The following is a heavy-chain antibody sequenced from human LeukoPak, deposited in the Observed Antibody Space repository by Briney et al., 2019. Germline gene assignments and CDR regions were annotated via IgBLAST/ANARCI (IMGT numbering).Heavy chain of an antibody. D-gene: IGHD1-26*01. J-gene: IGHJ4*02. Sequence: PGGSLRLSCAASGFTFSSHAMSWVRRAPGKGLAWVSGLIENGATPYYADSVKGRFTISRDNSRNTMYLQINSLRVEDTAVYYCVKDYQVGNSPAFGDYWGQGTLVTISS. CDR3: VKDYQVGNSPAFGDY. V-gene: IGHV3-23*01. CDR1: GFTFSSHA. CDR2: LIENGATP.